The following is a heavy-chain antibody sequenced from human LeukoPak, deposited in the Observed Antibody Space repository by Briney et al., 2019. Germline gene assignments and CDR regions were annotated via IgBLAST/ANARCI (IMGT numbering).Heavy chain of an antibody. J-gene: IGHJ3*02. Sequence: GGSLRLSCAASGFTFSDYYMSWIRQAPGKGLEWVSYISSSGSTVYYADSVKGRFTISRDNAKNSLYLQMNSLRAEDTAVYYCARTSNIDAFDIWGQGTMVTVSS. D-gene: IGHD2-8*01. CDR3: ARTSNIDAFDI. CDR1: GFTFSDYY. V-gene: IGHV3-11*04. CDR2: ISSSGSTV.